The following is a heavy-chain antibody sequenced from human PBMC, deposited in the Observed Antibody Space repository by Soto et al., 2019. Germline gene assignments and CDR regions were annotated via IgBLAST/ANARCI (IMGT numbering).Heavy chain of an antibody. J-gene: IGHJ5*01. CDR3: ARGRYCTTTSCACFDS. D-gene: IGHD2-2*01. CDR2: IYYSGST. Sequence: SETLSLTCTVSDASFSSYYWVWIRQPPGKGLEWIGHIYYSGSTKYNPSLRSRVTMTVDMSKSQFSLKVTSVTDADTAVYYCARGRYCTTTSCACFDSWGQGALVTVSS. CDR1: DASFSSYY. V-gene: IGHV4-59*01.